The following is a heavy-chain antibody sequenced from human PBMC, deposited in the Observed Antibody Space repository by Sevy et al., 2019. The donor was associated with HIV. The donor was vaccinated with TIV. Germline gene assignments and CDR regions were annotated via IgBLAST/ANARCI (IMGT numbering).Heavy chain of an antibody. Sequence: GGSLRLSCVASGFTFSSYGMHWVRQAPGKGLEWVAVIWYDGSNKYYADSVKGRFTISRDNSKNTLYLQMNSLRAEDTAVYYCASDPYPAVSDYVTTDAFDIWGQGTKVTVSS. J-gene: IGHJ3*02. CDR2: IWYDGSNK. CDR1: GFTFSSYG. V-gene: IGHV3-33*01. CDR3: ASDPYPAVSDYVTTDAFDI. D-gene: IGHD5-12*01.